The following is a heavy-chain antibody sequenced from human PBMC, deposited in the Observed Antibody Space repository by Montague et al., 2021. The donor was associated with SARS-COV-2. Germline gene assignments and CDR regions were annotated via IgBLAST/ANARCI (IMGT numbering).Heavy chain of an antibody. CDR1: GDSISSSDYY. J-gene: IGHJ4*02. CDR2: VYYNGAT. V-gene: IGHV4-39*01. CDR3: VRVTGLILTDAFDY. Sequence: SETLSLTCGVSGDSISSSDYYWGWIRQPPGKGLDWIGNVYYNGATYYNPSLQSRLTISGDRTKNQFSLELRSVTAADTAVYYCVRVTGLILTDAFDYWGQGDLVTVSS. D-gene: IGHD3-9*01.